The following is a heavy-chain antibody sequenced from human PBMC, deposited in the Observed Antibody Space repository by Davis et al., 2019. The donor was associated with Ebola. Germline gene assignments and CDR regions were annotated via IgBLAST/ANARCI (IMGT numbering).Heavy chain of an antibody. V-gene: IGHV3-23*01. D-gene: IGHD6-6*01. J-gene: IGHJ4*02. CDR3: AKGGSSSGRGGYFDY. CDR2: ISGGGGST. CDR1: GFTFSSYA. Sequence: GESLKISCAASGFTFSSYAMSWVRQAPGKGLEWVSGISGGGGSTYYADSVKGRFSISRDNSKNTLYLQMNSLRAEDTAVYYCAKGGSSSGRGGYFDYWGQGTLVTVSS.